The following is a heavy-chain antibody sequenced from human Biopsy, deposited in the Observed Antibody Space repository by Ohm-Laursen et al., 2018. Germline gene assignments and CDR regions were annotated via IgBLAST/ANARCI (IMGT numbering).Heavy chain of an antibody. J-gene: IGHJ4*02. CDR3: VKCASGCQQKSFDY. CDR1: GFTFRSCS. D-gene: IGHD6-19*01. Sequence: GQTLSLTCAASGFTFRSCSMSWVRQAPGKGLEWVSAISSAGDDTLYADSVKGRFTISRDNSKNTLFLQMHSLRAEDTAVYYCVKCASGCQQKSFDYWGQGTLVTVSS. V-gene: IGHV3-23*01. CDR2: ISSAGDDT.